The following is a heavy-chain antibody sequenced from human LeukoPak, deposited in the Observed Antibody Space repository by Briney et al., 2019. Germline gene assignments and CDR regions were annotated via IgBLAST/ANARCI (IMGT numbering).Heavy chain of an antibody. D-gene: IGHD6-13*01. V-gene: IGHV3-48*01. CDR3: ARLQQLVRPQNFYYYYYMDV. Sequence: GGSLRLSCAASGFTFSSYSMNWVRQAPGKGLEWVSYISSSSSTIYYADSVKGRFTISRDNAKNSLYLQMNSLRAEDTAVYYCARLQQLVRPQNFYYYYYMDVWGKGTTVTVSS. J-gene: IGHJ6*03. CDR1: GFTFSSYS. CDR2: ISSSSSTI.